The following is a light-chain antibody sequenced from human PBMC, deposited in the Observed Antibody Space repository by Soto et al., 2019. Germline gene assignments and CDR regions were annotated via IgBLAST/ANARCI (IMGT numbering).Light chain of an antibody. CDR3: QQLNSDLLT. CDR1: QDISSY. J-gene: IGKJ4*01. Sequence: DNQLTQSPSFLSASVGDRVIITCRASQDISSYLAWYQQRPGKAPNLLIYAASTLQSGVPSRFIGSGSGTEFTLTISSLQPEDFATYYCQQLNSDLLTFGGGTKVEIK. V-gene: IGKV1-9*01. CDR2: AAS.